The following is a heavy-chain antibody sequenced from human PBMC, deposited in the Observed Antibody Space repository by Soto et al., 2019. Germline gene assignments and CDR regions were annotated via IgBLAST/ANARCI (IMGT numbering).Heavy chain of an antibody. V-gene: IGHV1-2*02. CDR1: GYSFSVYH. CDR3: ARDARGTRGFDEMDI. CDR2: INPNSGDK. Sequence: SVKVSCTAAGYSFSVYHIHWVLHDPGRGLEWMGWINPNSGDKEYAQNFQGRVTMTRDTSFNLVYMEMSGLMSDDTAVYYCARDARGTRGFDEMDIWGQGTTVTAP. J-gene: IGHJ6*02. D-gene: IGHD3-9*01.